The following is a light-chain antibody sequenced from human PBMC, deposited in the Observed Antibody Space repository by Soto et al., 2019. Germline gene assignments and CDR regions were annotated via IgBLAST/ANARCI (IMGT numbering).Light chain of an antibody. Sequence: SYELTQPPSMSVSPGQTARITCSGDALSNQYTYWYQQRPGQAPVLLIYKDSERPSGIPERFSGSSSGTTVTLTISGVQAEDEAAYYCQSADSTGTYVFGTGTKVTVL. CDR1: ALSNQY. CDR3: QSADSTGTYV. V-gene: IGLV3-25*02. CDR2: KDS. J-gene: IGLJ1*01.